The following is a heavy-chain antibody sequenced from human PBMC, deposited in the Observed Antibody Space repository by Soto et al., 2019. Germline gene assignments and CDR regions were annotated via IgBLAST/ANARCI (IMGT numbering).Heavy chain of an antibody. CDR1: GGTFSSYA. V-gene: IGHV1-69*01. CDR2: LIPIFGTA. D-gene: IGHD3-10*01. CDR3: ARDAVLWFGKLGPYFDY. Sequence: QVQLVQSGAEVKKPGSSVKVSCKASGGTFSSYAIIWVRQAPGQGLEWMGGLIPIFGTANYAQKFQGRVTITADESTSTAYMELSSLRAEETAVYYCARDAVLWFGKLGPYFDYWGQGTLVTVSS. J-gene: IGHJ4*02.